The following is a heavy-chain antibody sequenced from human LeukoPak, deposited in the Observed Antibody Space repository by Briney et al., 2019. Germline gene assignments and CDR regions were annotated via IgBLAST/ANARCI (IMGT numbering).Heavy chain of an antibody. CDR2: IYSGDSDT. V-gene: IGHV5-51*01. CDR3: ARVAIGYSRSWYVWNYFDY. J-gene: IGHJ4*02. Sequence: WESLKISCSGSGYSFTSYWLDWVRQMPGKGLGGLGIIYSGDSDTRYSPSFQGQVTISADKSISTASLQWSSLKAADTAMYYCARVAIGYSRSWYVWNYFDYWGQRTLVTVSS. CDR1: GYSFTSYW. D-gene: IGHD6-13*01.